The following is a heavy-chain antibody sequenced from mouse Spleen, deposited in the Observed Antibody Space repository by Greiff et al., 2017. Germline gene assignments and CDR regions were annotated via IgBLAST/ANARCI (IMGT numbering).Heavy chain of an antibody. Sequence: VQLQQSGPELVKPGASVKISCKASGYSFTGYYMNWVKQSPEKSLEWIGEINPSTGGTTYNQKFKAKATLTVDKSSSTAYMQLKSLTSEDSAVYYCARSGYGDYGNYAMDYWGQGTSVTVSS. CDR1: GYSFTGYY. J-gene: IGHJ4*01. CDR2: INPSTGGT. D-gene: IGHD2-13*01. V-gene: IGHV1-42*01. CDR3: ARSGYGDYGNYAMDY.